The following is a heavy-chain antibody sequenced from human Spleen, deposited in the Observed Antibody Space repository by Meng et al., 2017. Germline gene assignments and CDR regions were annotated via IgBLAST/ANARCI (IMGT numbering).Heavy chain of an antibody. V-gene: IGHV4-34*01. CDR1: GGTISGYY. CDR2: INDSGST. J-gene: IGHJ4*02. D-gene: IGHD6-13*01. Sequence: VAPQQWGAGLLKPSENLALTCAVYGGTISGYYWSWIRQPPGKGLEWIGEINDSGSTNYNPSLKSRVTISKDTSKNQFSLKLSSVTAADTAVYYCARTIGVEYSSSWYYFDYWGQGTLVTVSS. CDR3: ARTIGVEYSSSWYYFDY.